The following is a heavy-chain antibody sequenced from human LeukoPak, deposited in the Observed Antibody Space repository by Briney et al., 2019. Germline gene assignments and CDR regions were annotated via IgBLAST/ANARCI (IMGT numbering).Heavy chain of an antibody. D-gene: IGHD4-17*01. CDR2: IYSGGST. CDR1: GFTVISIY. CDR3: ARVPDYGRDMDV. J-gene: IGHJ6*03. Sequence: GGSLRLSCAASGFTVISIYMNWLRQAPGKGLEWVSVIYSGGSTYYADSVKGRFTISRDNSKNTLYLQMNSLRAEDTAVYYCARVPDYGRDMDVWGKGTTVTVSS. V-gene: IGHV3-53*01.